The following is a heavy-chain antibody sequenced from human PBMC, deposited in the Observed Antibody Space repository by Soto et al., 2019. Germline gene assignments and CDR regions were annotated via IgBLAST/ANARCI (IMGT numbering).Heavy chain of an antibody. CDR3: ATGRVGPSPDY. D-gene: IGHD1-26*01. V-gene: IGHV3-15*01. Sequence: EAQLVESGGGLVKPEDSLILSCAASGFSFSDAWMSWVRQAPGKGLEWVGRFKSKSDGGTIDYAAPVKGRFIISRDDSKNTLYLQMNSLKSEDTAVYYCATGRVGPSPDYWGRGTLVTVSS. J-gene: IGHJ4*02. CDR1: GFSFSDAW. CDR2: FKSKSDGGTI.